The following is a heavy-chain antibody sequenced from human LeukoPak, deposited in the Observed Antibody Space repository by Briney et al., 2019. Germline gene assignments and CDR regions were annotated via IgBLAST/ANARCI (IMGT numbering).Heavy chain of an antibody. D-gene: IGHD1-26*01. CDR2: IYYSGST. CDR1: GGSISTSSYY. CDR3: ARGLGAIAFDY. V-gene: IGHV4-39*07. Sequence: SETLSLTCTVSGGSISTSSYYWGWIRQPPGKGLEWIGSIYYSGSTYYNPSLKSRVTISVDTSKNQFFLKLDSVTAADTAVYYCARGLGAIAFDYWGQGTLVTVSS. J-gene: IGHJ4*02.